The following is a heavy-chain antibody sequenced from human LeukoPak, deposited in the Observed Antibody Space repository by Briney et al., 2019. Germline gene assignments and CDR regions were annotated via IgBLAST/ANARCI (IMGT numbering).Heavy chain of an antibody. CDR1: GFTSSSYA. D-gene: IGHD3-10*01. CDR2: ISYDGDTK. J-gene: IGHJ4*02. Sequence: GGSLRLSCAASGFTSSSYAMHWVRQGPGKGLEWVAVISYDGDTKYYAESVKGRFSISRDNSKNTVYLQMNNLRAEDTAVYYCAREITMVRGVSDYWGQGTLVNVP. V-gene: IGHV3-30-3*01. CDR3: AREITMVRGVSDY.